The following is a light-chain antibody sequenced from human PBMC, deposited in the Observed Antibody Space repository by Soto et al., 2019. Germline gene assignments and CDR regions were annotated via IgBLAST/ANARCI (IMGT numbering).Light chain of an antibody. Sequence: QSALTQPASVSGSPGQSITISCSGTSSDVGGYNYVSWFQQRPGEVPKLMIYEVSRRPSGVSDRLSGSKSGNTASLTISGLQAEDEADYYCSSFTTSNTLVFGGGTKLTVL. CDR3: SSFTTSNTLV. CDR1: SSDVGGYNY. V-gene: IGLV2-14*01. J-gene: IGLJ3*02. CDR2: EVS.